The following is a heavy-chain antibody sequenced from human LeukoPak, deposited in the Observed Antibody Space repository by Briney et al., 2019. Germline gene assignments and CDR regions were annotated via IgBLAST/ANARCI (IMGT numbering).Heavy chain of an antibody. CDR1: GFTFSSYA. V-gene: IGHV3-30-3*01. D-gene: IGHD3-3*01. J-gene: IGHJ6*02. Sequence: GGSLRLSCAASGFTFSSYAMHWVRQAPGKGLEWVAVISYDGSNKYYADSVKGRFTISRDNSKNTLYPQMNSLRAEDTAVYYCARVTPYYDFWSGWLHDYYYYGMDVWGQGTTVTVSS. CDR2: ISYDGSNK. CDR3: ARVTPYYDFWSGWLHDYYYYGMDV.